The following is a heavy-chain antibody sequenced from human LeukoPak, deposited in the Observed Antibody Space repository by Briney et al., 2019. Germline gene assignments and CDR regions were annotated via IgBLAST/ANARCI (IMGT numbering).Heavy chain of an antibody. V-gene: IGHV1-2*06. Sequence: GASVKVSCKASGSTFTGYYLHWVRQAPGQGLDWMGRINPNSGDTSYAQKFQGRVTMTRDTSISTAYMELSNLISDDTAVYYCARLYDSSGYYGEWGQGTLVTVSS. J-gene: IGHJ4*02. D-gene: IGHD3-22*01. CDR2: INPNSGDT. CDR3: ARLYDSSGYYGE. CDR1: GSTFTGYY.